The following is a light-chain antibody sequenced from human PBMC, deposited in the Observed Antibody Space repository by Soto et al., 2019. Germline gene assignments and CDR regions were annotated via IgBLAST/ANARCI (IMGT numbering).Light chain of an antibody. V-gene: IGKV1-5*01. Sequence: DIQMTQSPSTLSAYVGDRVTITCRASQNMDGWLAWYQQKPGKALKLLIYDASSLETGVSSRFSVSGSGAEFTLTISSLQPDDFATYYCQQYNDNSFFGQGTKLEIK. CDR1: QNMDGW. J-gene: IGKJ2*01. CDR2: DAS. CDR3: QQYNDNSF.